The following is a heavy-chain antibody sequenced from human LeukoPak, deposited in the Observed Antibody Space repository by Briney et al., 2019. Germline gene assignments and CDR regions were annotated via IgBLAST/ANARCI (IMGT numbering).Heavy chain of an antibody. CDR2: INPSGGDT. J-gene: IGHJ3*02. CDR3: AREKIYVFDI. CDR1: GYTFTSYN. Sequence: ASVKVSCKASGYTFTSYNMRWVRQAPGQGLEWMGLINPSGGDTGYAQKFQGRVTMTRDTSTSTVYMELSSLRSEVTAVYYCAREKIYVFDIWGQGTMVTVSS. V-gene: IGHV1-46*01.